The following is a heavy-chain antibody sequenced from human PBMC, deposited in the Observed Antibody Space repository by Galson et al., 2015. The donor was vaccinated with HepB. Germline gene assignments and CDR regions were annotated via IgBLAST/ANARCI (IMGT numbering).Heavy chain of an antibody. V-gene: IGHV3-23*01. CDR2: ISSSGGST. D-gene: IGHD3-9*01. J-gene: IGHJ4*02. Sequence: SLRLSCAASGFAFSIHAMICVRQAPGKGLEWVSAISSSGGSTYYADSVKGRFTISRDNSKNTLYLQMNSLRAEDTAVYYCAKDLRYFDLYDYWGQGTLVTVSS. CDR1: GFAFSIHA. CDR3: AKDLRYFDLYDY.